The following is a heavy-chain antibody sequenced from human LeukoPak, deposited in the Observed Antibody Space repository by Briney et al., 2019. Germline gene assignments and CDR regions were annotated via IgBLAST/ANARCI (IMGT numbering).Heavy chain of an antibody. CDR3: AKPHTTGWYFNH. J-gene: IGHJ4*02. Sequence: SEALSLTCTVSGGSVTTYYWSWIRQPPGKGLEWSGYIYYSGSTNYNHSLKSRVTISLDTSKNQFSLKLTPVTAADTAVYYCAKPHTTGWYFNHWGQGTLVTVSS. CDR1: GGSVTTYY. CDR2: IYYSGST. D-gene: IGHD6-19*01. V-gene: IGHV4-59*02.